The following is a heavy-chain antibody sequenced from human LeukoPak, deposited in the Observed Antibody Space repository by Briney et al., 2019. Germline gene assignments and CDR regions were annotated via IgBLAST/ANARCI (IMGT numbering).Heavy chain of an antibody. CDR2: INPSGGST. D-gene: IGHD3-9*01. V-gene: IGHV1-46*01. J-gene: IGHJ4*02. Sequence: ASVTVSCKASGYTFTSYYMHWVRQAPGQGLEWMGIINPSGGSTSYAQKLQGRVTMTRDTSTSTVYMELSSLRSEDTAVYYCARARDILTGYSSFDYWGQGTLVTVSS. CDR3: ARARDILTGYSSFDY. CDR1: GYTFTSYY.